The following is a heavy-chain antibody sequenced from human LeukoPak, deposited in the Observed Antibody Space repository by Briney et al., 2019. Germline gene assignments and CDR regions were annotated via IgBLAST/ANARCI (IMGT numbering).Heavy chain of an antibody. CDR3: ARVGIFRFPSNWFDP. CDR1: GASISSYY. Sequence: PSETLSLTCTVSGASISSYYWSWIRQPPGKGLEWIGYIYYSGSTRYNPSLKSRVTISVDTSKNQFSLKLSSATAADTAVYYCARVGIFRFPSNWFDPWGQGTLVTVSS. V-gene: IGHV4-59*01. J-gene: IGHJ5*02. D-gene: IGHD3-3*01. CDR2: IYYSGST.